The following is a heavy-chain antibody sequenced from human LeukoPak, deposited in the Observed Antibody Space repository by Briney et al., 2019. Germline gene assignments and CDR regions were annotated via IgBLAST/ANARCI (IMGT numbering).Heavy chain of an antibody. J-gene: IGHJ4*02. CDR2: ISSSSSTI. V-gene: IGHV3-48*04. Sequence: GGSLRLSCAASGFTFSSYSMNWVRQAPGKGLEWVSYISSSSSTIYYADSVKGRFTISRDNAKNSLYLQMNSLRAEDTAVYYCARAITMVRGVTPSYWGQGTLVTVSS. D-gene: IGHD3-10*01. CDR1: GFTFSSYS. CDR3: ARAITMVRGVTPSY.